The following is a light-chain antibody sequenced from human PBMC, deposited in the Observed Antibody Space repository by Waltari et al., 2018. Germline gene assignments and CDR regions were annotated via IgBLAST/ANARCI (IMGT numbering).Light chain of an antibody. CDR1: SSDVGGFNY. CDR3: ISFTNTKTLV. CDR2: EVS. V-gene: IGLV2-14*01. J-gene: IGLJ2*01. Sequence: QSALTQPASVSGSPGQSITISCTGTSSDVGGFNYVAWYQQHPGKAPKPIIYEVSNRPSGISPSCSGSKSGNAASLTISGLQAEDEADYYCISFTNTKTLVFGGGTKLTVL.